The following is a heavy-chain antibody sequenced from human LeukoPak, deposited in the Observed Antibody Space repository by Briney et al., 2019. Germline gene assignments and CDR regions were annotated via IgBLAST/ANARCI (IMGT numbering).Heavy chain of an antibody. Sequence: GGSLRLSCAASGFTFAIHAMTWVRQAPGKGLEWVSAISGSGASTHYADSVKGQFTSSRDNSKNTLFLQMNSLRAEDTAIYYCAKDSYASGRPLHTFDVWGQGTMVTVSS. J-gene: IGHJ3*01. D-gene: IGHD3-10*01. CDR3: AKDSYASGRPLHTFDV. CDR2: ISGSGAST. CDR1: GFTFAIHA. V-gene: IGHV3-23*01.